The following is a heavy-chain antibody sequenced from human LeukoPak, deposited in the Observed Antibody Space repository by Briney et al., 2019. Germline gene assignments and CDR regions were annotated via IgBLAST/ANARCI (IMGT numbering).Heavy chain of an antibody. CDR3: ARGPRFIDY. CDR1: GGSIGSYY. Sequence: KPSETLSLTCTVSGGSIGSYYWSWIRQPPGKGLEWIGYIYYSGSTNYNPSLKSRVTISVDTSKDQFSLKLSSVTAADTAVYYCARGPRFIDYWGQGTLVTVSS. D-gene: IGHD3-3*01. J-gene: IGHJ4*02. V-gene: IGHV4-59*01. CDR2: IYYSGST.